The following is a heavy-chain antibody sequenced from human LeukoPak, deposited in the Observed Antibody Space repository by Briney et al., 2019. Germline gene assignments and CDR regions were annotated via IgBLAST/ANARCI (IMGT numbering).Heavy chain of an antibody. J-gene: IGHJ5*02. CDR3: AKDYGEFDWFDP. CDR1: GFTVSSNY. CDR2: ISGSGGST. V-gene: IGHV3-23*01. D-gene: IGHD4-17*01. Sequence: GGSLRLSCAASGFTVSSNYMSWVRQAPGKGLEWVSAISGSGGSTYYADSVKGRFTISRDNSKNTLYLQMNSLRAEDTAVYYCAKDYGEFDWFDPWGQGTLVTVSS.